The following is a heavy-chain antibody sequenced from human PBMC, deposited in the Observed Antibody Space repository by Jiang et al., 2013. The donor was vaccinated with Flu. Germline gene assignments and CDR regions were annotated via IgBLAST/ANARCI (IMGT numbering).Heavy chain of an antibody. CDR1: GGSINNYY. D-gene: IGHD6-19*01. Sequence: LLKPSETLSLTCTVSGGSINNYYWSWIRQPPGKGLEWIGFIFYSGSTNYNPSLKSRVTISVDTSKNQFSLKLTSVTAADTAVYYCARHLSGWPYYFDYWGQGTLVTVSS. CDR2: IFYSGST. V-gene: IGHV4-59*08. J-gene: IGHJ4*02. CDR3: ARHLSGWPYYFDY.